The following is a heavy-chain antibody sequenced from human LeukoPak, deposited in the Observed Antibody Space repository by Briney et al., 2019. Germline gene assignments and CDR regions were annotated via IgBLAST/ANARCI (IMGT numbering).Heavy chain of an antibody. J-gene: IGHJ6*02. CDR3: ARETRMVATMRVGYYYYYGMDV. CDR2: MNPNSGNT. CDR1: GYTFTSYD. D-gene: IGHD5-12*01. Sequence: GSVKVSCKASGYTFTSYDINWVRQATGQGLEWMGWMNPNSGNTGYAQKFKGRVTITRNTSISTAYMDLSSLRSEDTAVYYCARETRMVATMRVGYYYYYGMDVWGQGTTVTVSS. V-gene: IGHV1-8*01.